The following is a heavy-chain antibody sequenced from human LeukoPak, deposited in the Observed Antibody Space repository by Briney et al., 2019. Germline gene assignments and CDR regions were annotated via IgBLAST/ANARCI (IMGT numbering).Heavy chain of an antibody. D-gene: IGHD5-18*01. J-gene: IGHJ4*02. CDR2: IYYSGST. Sequence: SETLSLTCTVSGGSISSYYWSWIRQPPGKGLEWIGYIYYSGSTNYNPSLKSRVTISVDTSKNQFSLKLSSVTAADTAVYYCARFGYSYGLTWGQETLVTVSS. CDR1: GGSISSYY. V-gene: IGHV4-59*08. CDR3: ARFGYSYGLT.